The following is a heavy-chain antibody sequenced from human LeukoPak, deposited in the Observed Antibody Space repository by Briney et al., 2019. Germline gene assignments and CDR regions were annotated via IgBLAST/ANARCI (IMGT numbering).Heavy chain of an antibody. J-gene: IGHJ4*01. D-gene: IGHD2-8*01. CDR2: VTGGGDGT. Sequence: GGPLRLSCAASGFSISSYALAWVRQTPGKGLEWVSAVTGGGDGTHYVDSVKGRFTISRDNSKNTIYLQMNSLRVEDTAIYFCGSDPNGDYVGALGYWGRGTLVTVSS. CDR3: GSDPNGDYVGALGY. CDR1: GFSISSYA. V-gene: IGHV3-23*01.